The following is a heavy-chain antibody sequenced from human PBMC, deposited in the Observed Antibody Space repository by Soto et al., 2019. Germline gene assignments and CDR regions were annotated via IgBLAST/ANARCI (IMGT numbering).Heavy chain of an antibody. CDR2: IYWDDEK. V-gene: IGHV2-5*02. D-gene: IGHD4-17*01. J-gene: IGHJ4*02. CDR1: GFSLNTSGVG. CDR3: ARRPAYGDFHFDF. Sequence: QITLKESGRPLVKPTQTLTLTCTFSGFSLNTSGVGVGWIRQPPRKALEWLSLIYWDDEKRYSPSLKSRLTITQDTSKNQVILTMTDMDPVDTATYFCARRPAYGDFHFDFWGQGTLVTVSP.